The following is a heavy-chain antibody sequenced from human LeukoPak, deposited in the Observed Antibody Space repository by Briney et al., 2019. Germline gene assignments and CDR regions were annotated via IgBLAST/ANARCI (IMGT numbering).Heavy chain of an antibody. CDR1: GFTFSSYA. CDR2: ISYDGSNK. D-gene: IGHD6-19*01. CDR3: SSPTLSVAGFDY. Sequence: GGSLRLSCAASGFTFSSYAMHWVRPAPGKGLEWVAVISYDGSNKYYADSVKGRFTISRDNSKNTLYLQMNSLRAEDTAVYYCSSPTLSVAGFDYWGQGTLVTVSS. J-gene: IGHJ4*02. V-gene: IGHV3-30-3*01.